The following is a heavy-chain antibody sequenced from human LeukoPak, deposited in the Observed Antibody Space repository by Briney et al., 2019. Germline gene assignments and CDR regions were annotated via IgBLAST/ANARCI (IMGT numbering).Heavy chain of an antibody. V-gene: IGHV4-34*01. CDR2: INHSGST. J-gene: IGHJ4*02. D-gene: IGHD6-19*01. Sequence: SETLSLTCAVYGGSFSGYYWSWIRQPPGKGLEWIGEINHSGSTNYNPSLKSRVTISVDTSKNQFSLKLSSVTAADTAVYYCARGVDSSGWPFDYWGQGTLVTVSS. CDR3: ARGVDSSGWPFDY. CDR1: GGSFSGYY.